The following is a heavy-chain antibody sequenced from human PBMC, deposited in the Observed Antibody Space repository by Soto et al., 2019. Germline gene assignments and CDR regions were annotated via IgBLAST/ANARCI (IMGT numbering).Heavy chain of an antibody. D-gene: IGHD5-12*01. CDR3: ARDLEMATIRGGYYFDY. CDR1: GGTFSSYA. Sequence: QVQLVQSGAEVKKPGSSVKVSCKASGGTFSSYAISWVRQAPGQGLEWMGGIIPIFGTANYAQKVQGRVTITADESTSTAYMELSSLRSEDTAVYYCARDLEMATIRGGYYFDYWGQGTLVTVSS. J-gene: IGHJ4*02. CDR2: IIPIFGTA. V-gene: IGHV1-69*01.